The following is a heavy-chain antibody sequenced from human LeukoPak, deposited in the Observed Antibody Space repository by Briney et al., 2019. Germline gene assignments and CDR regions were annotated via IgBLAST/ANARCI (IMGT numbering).Heavy chain of an antibody. D-gene: IGHD3-16*01. V-gene: IGHV4-39*01. CDR3: ARQSQVRGSDAFDI. J-gene: IGHJ3*02. CDR2: IYYSAST. CDR1: GGSISSSSYS. Sequence: SETLSLTCTVSGGSISSSSYSWGWIRQPPGKGLEWIGSIYYSASTYYNPFLKSRVTISVDPSKNQFSLKLSSVTAADTAVYYCARQSQVRGSDAFDIWGQGTMVTVSS.